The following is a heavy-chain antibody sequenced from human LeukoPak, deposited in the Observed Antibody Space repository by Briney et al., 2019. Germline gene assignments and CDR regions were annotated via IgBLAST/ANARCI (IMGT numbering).Heavy chain of an antibody. V-gene: IGHV6-1*01. J-gene: IGHJ4*02. CDR2: TYYRSNWYN. CDR1: GDSVSSNSAA. CDR3: ARSTRYSSGWTFDY. Sequence: SQTLSLTCDISGDSVSSNSAAWNWIRQSPSRGLEGLGRTYYRSNWYNDYEVSVKSRITINPDTSKNQFSLQVTSVTPEDTAVYYCARSTRYSSGWTFDYWGQGTLVTVSS. D-gene: IGHD6-19*01.